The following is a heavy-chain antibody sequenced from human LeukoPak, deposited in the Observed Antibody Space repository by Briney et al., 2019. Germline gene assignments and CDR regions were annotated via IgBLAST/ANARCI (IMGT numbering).Heavy chain of an antibody. J-gene: IGHJ4*02. V-gene: IGHV3-23*01. CDR2: ISGSGGST. CDR1: GFTFSSYA. D-gene: IGHD1-26*01. CDR3: AKKRVLLGEFDY. Sequence: GGSLRLSCAASGFTFSSYAMSWVRQAPGKGLEWVSAISGSGGSTYYADSVKGRFTISRDNSKNTLCLQMNSLRAEDTAVYYCAKKRVLLGEFDYWGQGTLVTVSS.